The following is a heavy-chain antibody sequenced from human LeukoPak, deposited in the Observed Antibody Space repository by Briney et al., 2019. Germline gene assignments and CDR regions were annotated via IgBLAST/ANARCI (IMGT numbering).Heavy chain of an antibody. CDR3: AREGLRS. D-gene: IGHD4-17*01. J-gene: IGHJ4*02. CDR1: GFPFSSYW. Sequence: GSLRLSCVASGFPFSSYWMTWVRQPPGKGLEWIGEINHSGSTNYNPSLKSRVTISVDTSKNQFSLKLSSVTAADTAVYYCAREGLRSWGQGTLVTVSS. CDR2: INHSGST. V-gene: IGHV4-34*01.